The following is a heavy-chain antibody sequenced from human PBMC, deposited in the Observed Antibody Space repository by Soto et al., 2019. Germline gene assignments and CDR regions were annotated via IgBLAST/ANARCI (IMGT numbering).Heavy chain of an antibody. CDR3: ARVTDGLDY. CDR1: GGSFSGYY. J-gene: IGHJ4*02. V-gene: IGHV4-34*01. CDR2: INHSGST. Sequence: TLSLTCAVYGGSFSGYYWSWIRQPPGKGLEWIGEINHSGSTNYNPSLKSRVTISVDTSKNQFSLKLSSVTAADTAVYYCARVTDGLDYWGQGTLVTVSS.